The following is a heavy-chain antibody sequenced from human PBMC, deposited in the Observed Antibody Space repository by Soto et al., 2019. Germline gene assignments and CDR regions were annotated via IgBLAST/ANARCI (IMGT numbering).Heavy chain of an antibody. V-gene: IGHV3-23*01. Sequence: GGSLRLSCAASGFTFSSYAMSWVRQAPGKGLEWVSAISGSGGSTYYADSVKGRFTISRDNSKNTLYLQMNSLRAEDTAVYYCAKDISVVVPVNLGDAFDIWGQGTMVTVSS. J-gene: IGHJ3*02. CDR2: ISGSGGST. CDR3: AKDISVVVPVNLGDAFDI. CDR1: GFTFSSYA. D-gene: IGHD2-2*01.